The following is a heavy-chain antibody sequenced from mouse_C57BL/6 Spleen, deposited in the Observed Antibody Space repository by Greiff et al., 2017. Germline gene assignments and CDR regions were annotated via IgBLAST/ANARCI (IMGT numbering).Heavy chain of an antibody. D-gene: IGHD2-13*01. V-gene: IGHV5-4*03. CDR3: ARGDGDSGHFDY. CDR2: ISDGGSDT. Sequence: EVKLVESGGGLVKPGGSLKLSCAASGFTFSSYAMSWVRQTPEKRLEWVATISDGGSDTYYPDNVKGRFTISRDNAKNNLYLQMSHLKSEDTAMYYCARGDGDSGHFDYWGQGTTLTVSS. CDR1: GFTFSSYA. J-gene: IGHJ2*01.